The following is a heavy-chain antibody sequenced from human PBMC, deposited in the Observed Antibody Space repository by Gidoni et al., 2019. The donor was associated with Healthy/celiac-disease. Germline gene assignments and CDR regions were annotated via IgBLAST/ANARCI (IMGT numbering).Heavy chain of an antibody. CDR2: INPSGGST. J-gene: IGHJ6*02. V-gene: IGHV1-46*01. CDR3: ARGEYCGGDWGGYYYYGMDV. D-gene: IGHD2-21*02. CDR1: GYTFTSYY. Sequence: QVQLVQSGAEVKKPGASVKVSCKASGYTFTSYYMNWVRQAPGQGLEWMGIINPSGGSTSYAQKFQGRVTMTRDTSTSTVYMELSSLRSEDTAVYYCARGEYCGGDWGGYYYYGMDVWGQGTTVTVSS.